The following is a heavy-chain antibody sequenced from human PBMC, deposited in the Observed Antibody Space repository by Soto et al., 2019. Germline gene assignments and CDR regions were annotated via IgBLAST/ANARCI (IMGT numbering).Heavy chain of an antibody. J-gene: IGHJ4*01. D-gene: IGHD2-15*01. CDR1: GGSISTSSYY. CDR3: ARRVVELARNTFDH. Sequence: SETLSLTCTVSGGSISTSSYYWGWIRQPPGKKLEWIGTIYYSGSTYYNPSFKGRLTISVDTSKNQLTLPLSSVTAADTAVYYCARRVVELARNTFDHWGYGTLVT. CDR2: IYYSGST. V-gene: IGHV4-39*01.